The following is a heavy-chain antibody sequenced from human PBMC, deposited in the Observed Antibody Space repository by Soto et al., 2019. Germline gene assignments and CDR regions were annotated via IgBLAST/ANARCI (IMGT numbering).Heavy chain of an antibody. V-gene: IGHV1-18*04. D-gene: IGHD3-22*01. CDR1: GYTFTSYG. CDR3: ARDPLDYYDSSGRSGFDY. Sequence: QVQLVQSGAEVKKPGASVKVSCKASGYTFTSYGISWVRQAPGQGLEWMGWISAYNGNTNYAQKPQGRVTMTTDTSTSTAYMELRSLRSDDTAVYYCARDPLDYYDSSGRSGFDYWGQGTLVTVSS. J-gene: IGHJ4*02. CDR2: ISAYNGNT.